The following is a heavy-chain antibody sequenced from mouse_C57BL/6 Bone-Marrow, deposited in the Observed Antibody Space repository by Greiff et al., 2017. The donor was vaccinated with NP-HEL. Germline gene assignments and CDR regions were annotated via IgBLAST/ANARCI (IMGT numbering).Heavy chain of an antibody. J-gene: IGHJ3*01. Sequence: VHVKQSGPELVKPGASVKIPCKASGYTFTDYNMDWVKQSHGKSLEWIGDINPNNGGTIYNQKFKGKAKLTVDKSSSTAYMEFRSLTSEDTAVYYCARWGYYYGSSYGWYAYWGKGTLVSVTA. CDR3: ARWGYYYGSSYGWYAY. V-gene: IGHV1-18*01. CDR2: INPNNGGT. D-gene: IGHD1-1*01. CDR1: GYTFTDYN.